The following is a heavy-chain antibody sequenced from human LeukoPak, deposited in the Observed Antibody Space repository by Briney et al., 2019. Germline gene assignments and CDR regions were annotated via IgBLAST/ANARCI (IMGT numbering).Heavy chain of an antibody. J-gene: IGHJ4*02. Sequence: GGSLRLSCTASGFTFRDYNINWFRQAPGRGLEWVGFIRSKADGGTTEYAASVKGRFTISRDDSKNVAYLQINNLRAEDTALYYYARDDRPYGHDFDYWGQGTLVTVSS. CDR3: ARDDRPYGHDFDY. CDR1: GFTFRDYN. CDR2: IRSKADGGTT. V-gene: IGHV3-49*03. D-gene: IGHD4-17*01.